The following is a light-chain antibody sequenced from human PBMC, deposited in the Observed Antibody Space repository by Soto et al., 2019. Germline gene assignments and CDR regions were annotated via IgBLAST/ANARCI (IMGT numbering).Light chain of an antibody. V-gene: IGKV3-15*01. CDR1: RSVSSN. J-gene: IGKJ2*03. CDR3: QQGDS. CDR2: GAY. Sequence: EIVLTQSPATLSVSPGERATLSCRASRSVSSNLAWYHQKPGQAPRLLIYGAYLRATGVPVRFSGSGSGTEFTLSISSLQAEDFAVYYCQQGDSFGQGTKLEIK.